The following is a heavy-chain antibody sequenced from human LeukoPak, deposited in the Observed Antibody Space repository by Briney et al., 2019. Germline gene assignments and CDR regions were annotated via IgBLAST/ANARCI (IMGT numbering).Heavy chain of an antibody. J-gene: IGHJ3*02. CDR2: VYYDGNN. V-gene: IGHV4-59*01. D-gene: IGHD5-24*01. Sequence: KPSEALSLTCTVSGGSMSTYYWSWIRQPPGKGLEGIGYVYYDGNNDYNPSLKSRVTTSIDTSKKQFSLKLTSVTAADTAVYYCARVKDDNNYDRAFDIWGQGTMVTVSS. CDR1: GGSMSTYY. CDR3: ARVKDDNNYDRAFDI.